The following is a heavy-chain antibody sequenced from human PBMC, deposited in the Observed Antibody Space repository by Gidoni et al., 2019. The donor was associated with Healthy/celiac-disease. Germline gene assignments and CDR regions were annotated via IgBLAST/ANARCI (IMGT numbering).Heavy chain of an antibody. D-gene: IGHD3-9*01. V-gene: IGHV3-48*04. CDR1: RFPSSSYS. J-gene: IGHJ4*02. Sequence: ELPLVVSGGGFVRPGGSLRLASAAHRFPSSSYSMIWVRQAPGHALEWVSYISSSRSTIYYAVSVKGRFTISRENAKNSLYLQMNILRAEDTAVYYCARRAILTGYYAFDYWGQGTLVTVSS. CDR3: ARRAILTGYYAFDY. CDR2: ISSSRSTI.